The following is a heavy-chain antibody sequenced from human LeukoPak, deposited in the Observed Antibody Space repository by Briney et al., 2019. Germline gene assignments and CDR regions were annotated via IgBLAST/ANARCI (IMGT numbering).Heavy chain of an antibody. V-gene: IGHV1-24*01. CDR3: AAQSPRVTTSSGMDV. CDR2: FDPEDGET. J-gene: IGHJ6*02. Sequence: ASVKVSCKVSGYTLTELSMHWVRQAPGKGLEWMGGFDPEDGETIYAQKFQGRVTMTEDTSTDTAYMELSSLRSEDTAVYYCAAQSPRVTTSSGMDVWDQGTTVTVSS. D-gene: IGHD4-11*01. CDR1: GYTLTELS.